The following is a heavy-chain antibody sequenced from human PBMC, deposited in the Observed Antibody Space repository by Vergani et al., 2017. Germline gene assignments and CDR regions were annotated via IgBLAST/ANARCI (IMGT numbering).Heavy chain of an antibody. CDR1: GFTFSSYD. Sequence: EVQLVESGGGLVQPGGSLRLSCAASGFTFSSYDMHWVRQATGKGLEWVSAIGTAGDRYYPGSVKGRFTISRENAKNSLYLQMNILRAGATAVYYCAREPGWGSVLDYWGQGTLVTVSS. D-gene: IGHD7-27*01. J-gene: IGHJ4*02. V-gene: IGHV3-13*01. CDR2: IGTAGDR. CDR3: AREPGWGSVLDY.